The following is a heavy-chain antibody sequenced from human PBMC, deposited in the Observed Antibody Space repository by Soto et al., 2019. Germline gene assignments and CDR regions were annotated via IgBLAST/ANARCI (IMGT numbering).Heavy chain of an antibody. D-gene: IGHD2-21*02. Sequence: EVQLVESGGGLVQPGGSLRLSCAASGFTFSSYWMHWVRQAPGKGLVWVSRINSDGSSTSYADSVKGRFTISRDNAKNTLYLQINSLRAEDTAVYYCARPYGGNSRHYFDYWGQGTLVTVSS. CDR1: GFTFSSYW. CDR2: INSDGSST. J-gene: IGHJ4*02. CDR3: ARPYGGNSRHYFDY. V-gene: IGHV3-74*01.